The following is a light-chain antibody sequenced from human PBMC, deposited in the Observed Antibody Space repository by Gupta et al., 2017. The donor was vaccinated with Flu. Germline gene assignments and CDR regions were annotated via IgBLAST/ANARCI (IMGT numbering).Light chain of an antibody. CDR1: QSISNY. CDR3: QQTDINPLLT. Sequence: DIQMTQSPSCLSASVGDSVTITCRASQSISNYLSWYQHKPGKARKLLIYVASTLQSGVTSRFSGSGFGKDXPLTISXRLQEDFASYYCQQTDINPLLTFGXGTKLEIK. V-gene: IGKV1-39*01. J-gene: IGKJ4*01. CDR2: VAS.